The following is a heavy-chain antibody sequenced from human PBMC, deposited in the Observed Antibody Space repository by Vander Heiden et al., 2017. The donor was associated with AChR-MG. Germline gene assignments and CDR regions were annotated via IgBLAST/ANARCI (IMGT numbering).Heavy chain of an antibody. D-gene: IGHD3-22*01. CDR1: GYTFTAYY. J-gene: IGHJ4*02. CDR2: INPNSGGT. CDR3: AKTDSSGYLSSPYHFDY. Sequence: QVQLVQSGAEVKKPGASVKVSCKASGYTFTAYYIYWVRQAPGQGLEWMGWINPNSGGTHYAQHFQGRVTMTRDTSISTAYMEVRRLTSDDTAVYYCAKTDSSGYLSSPYHFDYWGQGTLVTVSS. V-gene: IGHV1-2*02.